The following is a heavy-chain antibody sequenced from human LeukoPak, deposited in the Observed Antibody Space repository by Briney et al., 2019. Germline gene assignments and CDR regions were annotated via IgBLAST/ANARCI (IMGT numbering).Heavy chain of an antibody. D-gene: IGHD4-17*01. CDR3: ARKGYGDYEGYFQH. V-gene: IGHV4-59*01. CDR1: GGSISSYY. J-gene: IGHJ1*01. Sequence: SETLSLTCTVSGGSISSYYWSWIRQPPGKGLEWIGYIYYSGSTNYNPSLKSRVTISVDTSKNQFSLKLSSVTAADTAVYYCARKGYGDYEGYFQHWGQGTLVTVSS. CDR2: IYYSGST.